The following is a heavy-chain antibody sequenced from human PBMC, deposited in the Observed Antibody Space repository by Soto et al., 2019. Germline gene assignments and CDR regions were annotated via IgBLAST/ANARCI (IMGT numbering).Heavy chain of an antibody. Sequence: QVQLQESGPGLVKPSETLSLTCSVSGGSISSYYWNWIRQAPGKGLEWIGYISNSGTSYYNPSLRGRVTISADTSKNRFSLKMTSVTAADTAVYFCARERFTMTGGVITTAWFDPWGPGTRVTVSS. D-gene: IGHD3-16*02. J-gene: IGHJ5*02. CDR3: ARERFTMTGGVITTAWFDP. CDR2: ISNSGTS. CDR1: GGSISSYY. V-gene: IGHV4-59*01.